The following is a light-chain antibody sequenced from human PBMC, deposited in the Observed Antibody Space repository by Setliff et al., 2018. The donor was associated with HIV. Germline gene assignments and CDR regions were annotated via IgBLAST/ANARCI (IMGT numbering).Light chain of an antibody. V-gene: IGLV2-14*03. CDR1: GRDFGGYNY. J-gene: IGLJ1*01. CDR2: GVT. CDR3: SSYTSTSAYV. Sequence: QSALTQPASVSGSPGQSITISCIGTGRDFGGYNYVSWYQQHPGKAPKLIIYGVTKRSSGVSNRFSGSKAGTTASLTISGLQAEDGADYYCSSYTSTSAYVFGTGTRSPS.